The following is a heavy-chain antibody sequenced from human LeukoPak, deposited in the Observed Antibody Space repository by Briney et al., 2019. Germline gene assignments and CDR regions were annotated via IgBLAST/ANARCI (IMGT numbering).Heavy chain of an antibody. D-gene: IGHD1-20*01. CDR3: AKDNSPYNWNYFDY. Sequence: GGSLRLSCAASGFTFDDYAMHWVRQAPGKGLEWVSGISWNSGSIGYADSVKGRFTISRDNAKNSLYLQMNSLRAEDTALYYCAKDNSPYNWNYFDYWGQGTLVTVS. CDR2: ISWNSGSI. V-gene: IGHV3-9*01. CDR1: GFTFDDYA. J-gene: IGHJ4*02.